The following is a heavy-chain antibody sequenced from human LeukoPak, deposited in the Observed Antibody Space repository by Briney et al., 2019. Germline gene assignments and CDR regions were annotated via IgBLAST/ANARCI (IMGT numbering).Heavy chain of an antibody. CDR2: IYYSGST. V-gene: IGHV4-59*01. CDR1: GGSISSYY. CDR3: ARGALKGYCTNGVCYKAFDI. Sequence: SETLSLTCTVSGGSISSYYWSWIRQPPGKGLEWIGYIYYSGSTNYNPSLKSRVTISVDTSKNQFSLKLSSVTAADTAVYYCARGALKGYCTNGVCYKAFDIWGQGTMVIVSS. D-gene: IGHD2-8*01. J-gene: IGHJ3*02.